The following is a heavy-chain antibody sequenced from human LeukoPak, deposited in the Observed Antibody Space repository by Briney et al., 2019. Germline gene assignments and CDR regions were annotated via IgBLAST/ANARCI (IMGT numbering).Heavy chain of an antibody. Sequence: PSETLSLTCAVSGGSISSSGYYWAWIRQPPGKGLEWIGSISYTGSTYYNPSLKSRLTISADTSKNQFSLKLTSVTAADTAVYYCARESVTTSYFDYWGQGTLVTVSS. D-gene: IGHD4-11*01. CDR3: ARESVTTSYFDY. CDR2: ISYTGST. V-gene: IGHV4-39*02. J-gene: IGHJ4*02. CDR1: GGSISSSGYY.